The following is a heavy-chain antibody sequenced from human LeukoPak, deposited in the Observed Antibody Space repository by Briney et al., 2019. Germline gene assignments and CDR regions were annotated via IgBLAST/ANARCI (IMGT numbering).Heavy chain of an antibody. CDR2: IYYSGST. J-gene: IGHJ4*02. CDR1: GGSISSGGYY. D-gene: IGHD4-17*01. Sequence: SESLSLTCTVSGGSISSGGYYWSWIRQHPGKGLEWIGYIYYSGSTYYNPSLKSRVTISVDTSKNQFSLKLSSVTAADTAVYYCARSTYGHYDYWGQGTLVTVSS. V-gene: IGHV4-31*03. CDR3: ARSTYGHYDY.